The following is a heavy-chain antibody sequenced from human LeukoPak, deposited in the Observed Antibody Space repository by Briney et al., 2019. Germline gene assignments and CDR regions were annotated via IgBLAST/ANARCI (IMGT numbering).Heavy chain of an antibody. D-gene: IGHD6-13*01. Sequence: GESLNISCKGSGYSFTSYWIGWVRQMPGKGLEWMGIIYPGDSDTRYSPSFQGQVTISADKSISTAYLQWSSLKASDTAMYYCARRDSSSPYYYGMDVWGQGTTVTVSS. CDR2: IYPGDSDT. J-gene: IGHJ6*02. CDR1: GYSFTSYW. CDR3: ARRDSSSPYYYGMDV. V-gene: IGHV5-51*01.